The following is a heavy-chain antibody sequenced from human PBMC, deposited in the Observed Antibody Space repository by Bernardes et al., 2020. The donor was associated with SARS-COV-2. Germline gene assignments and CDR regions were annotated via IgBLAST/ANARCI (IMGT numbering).Heavy chain of an antibody. D-gene: IGHD3-3*01. CDR2: IYYSGST. CDR3: ARAQYKTIFGVVTNNWFDP. J-gene: IGHJ5*02. V-gene: IGHV4-59*01. CDR1: GGSISSYY. Sequence: SETLSLTCTVSGGSISSYYWSWIRQPPGKGLEWIGYIYYSGSTNYNPSLKSRVTISVDTSKNQFSLKLSSVTAADTAVYYCARAQYKTIFGVVTNNWFDPWGQGTLVTVSS.